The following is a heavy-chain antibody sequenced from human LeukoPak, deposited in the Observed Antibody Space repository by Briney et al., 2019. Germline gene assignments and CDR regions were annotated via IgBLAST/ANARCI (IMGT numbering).Heavy chain of an antibody. CDR2: INPSGGST. J-gene: IGHJ6*02. CDR1: GYTFTSYY. Sequence: ASVKVSCKASGYTFTSYYMHWVRQAPGQGLEWMGIINPSGGSTSYAQKFQGRVTMTRDTSTSTVYMELSSLRSEDTAVYYCARDSGRALLRYFDWLLSPFYGMDVWGQGTTVNVSS. V-gene: IGHV1-46*01. D-gene: IGHD3-9*01. CDR3: ARDSGRALLRYFDWLLSPFYGMDV.